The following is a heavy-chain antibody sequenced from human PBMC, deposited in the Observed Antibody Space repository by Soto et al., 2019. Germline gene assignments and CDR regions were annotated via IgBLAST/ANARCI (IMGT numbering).Heavy chain of an antibody. CDR1: GFTFSSYA. CDR2: ISGSGGST. V-gene: IGHV3-23*01. CDR3: AKDLDPYDYGDSYFDY. Sequence: GGSLRLSCAASGFTFSSYAMSWVRQAPGKGLEWVSAISGSGGSTYYADSVKGRFTISRDNSKNTLYLQMNSLRAEDTAVYYCAKDLDPYDYGDSYFDYWGQGTLVTVSS. J-gene: IGHJ4*02. D-gene: IGHD4-17*01.